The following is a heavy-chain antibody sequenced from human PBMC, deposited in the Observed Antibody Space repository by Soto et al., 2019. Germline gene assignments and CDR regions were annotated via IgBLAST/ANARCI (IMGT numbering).Heavy chain of an antibody. Sequence: QLQLQESGSGLVKPSQTLSLTCVVSGGSISSGAYSWSWIRQPPGKGLEWIGYIYQSGSTYYNPSRKSRGTMTVDRSKNHFSLGLTSVTAADTAVYYCARGGSGHGDDNWFDPWGQGTLVAVSS. V-gene: IGHV4-30-2*01. CDR2: IYQSGST. CDR1: GGSISSGAYS. D-gene: IGHD4-17*01. J-gene: IGHJ5*02. CDR3: ARGGSGHGDDNWFDP.